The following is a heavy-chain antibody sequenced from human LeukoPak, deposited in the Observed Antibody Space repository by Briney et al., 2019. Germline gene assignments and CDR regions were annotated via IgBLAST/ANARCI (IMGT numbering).Heavy chain of an antibody. D-gene: IGHD3-9*01. CDR2: IIPIFGTA. CDR3: ARGAGITIFWSALFVDYFDY. V-gene: IGHV1-69*13. Sequence: ASVKVSCKASGGTFSSYAISWVRQAPGQGLEWMGGIIPIFGTANYAQKLQGRVTITVDESTSTAYMELSSLRSEDTAVYYCARGAGITIFWSALFVDYFDYWGQGTLVTVSS. J-gene: IGHJ4*02. CDR1: GGTFSSYA.